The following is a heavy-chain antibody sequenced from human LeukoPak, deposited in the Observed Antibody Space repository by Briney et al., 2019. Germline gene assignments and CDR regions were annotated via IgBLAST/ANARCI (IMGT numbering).Heavy chain of an antibody. CDR2: INHSGST. J-gene: IGHJ5*02. Sequence: KPSETLSLTCAVYGGSFSGYYWSWIRQPPGKGLEWIGEINHSGSTNYNPSLKSRVTISVDTSKNQFSLKLSSVTAADTAVYYCARGRGAAAGTSWGQGTLVTVSS. V-gene: IGHV4-34*01. CDR3: ARGRGAAAGTS. D-gene: IGHD6-13*01. CDR1: GGSFSGYY.